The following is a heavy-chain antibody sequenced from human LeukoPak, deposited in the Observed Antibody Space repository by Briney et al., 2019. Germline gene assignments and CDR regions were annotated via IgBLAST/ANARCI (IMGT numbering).Heavy chain of an antibody. CDR1: GFTVCSNS. Sequence: GGSLRLSCTVSGFTVCSNSMSWVRQAAGKGLEWVSFIYSDNTHYSDSVKGRFTISRDNSKNTLYLQMNSLRAEDTAVYYCAKWGYYDSSQYWGQGTLVTVSS. CDR3: AKWGYYDSSQY. CDR2: IYSDNT. D-gene: IGHD3-22*01. J-gene: IGHJ4*02. V-gene: IGHV3-66*03.